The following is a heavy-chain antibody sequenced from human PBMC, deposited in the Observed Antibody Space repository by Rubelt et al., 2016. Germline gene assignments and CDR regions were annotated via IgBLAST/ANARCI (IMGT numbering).Heavy chain of an antibody. CDR2: INHSGST. D-gene: IGHD3-10*01. V-gene: IGHV4-34*01. Sequence: QVQLQQWGAGLLKPSETLSLTCAVYGGSFSGYYWSWIRQPPGKGLEWIGEINHSGSTNYNPSLKSRVTISVGTSKNTFSLRLSSVTAADTAVYYCARGRGTLVRNHDYWGQGTLVTVSS. CDR1: GGSFSGYY. CDR3: ARGRGTLVRNHDY. J-gene: IGHJ4*02.